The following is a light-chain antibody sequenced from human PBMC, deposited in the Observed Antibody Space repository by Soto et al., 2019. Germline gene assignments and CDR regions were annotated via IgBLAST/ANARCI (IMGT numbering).Light chain of an antibody. CDR3: QASYNIPYT. CDR1: QSISTY. V-gene: IGKV1-39*01. Sequence: DTQMTQSPSSLSASVGDRDTITCRASQSISTYLNWYQQKPGKAPKLLIYAASSLQSGVPSRFSGSGSGTDFTLTISSLQPEDFATYYCQASYNIPYTFGQGTKLEIK. J-gene: IGKJ2*01. CDR2: AAS.